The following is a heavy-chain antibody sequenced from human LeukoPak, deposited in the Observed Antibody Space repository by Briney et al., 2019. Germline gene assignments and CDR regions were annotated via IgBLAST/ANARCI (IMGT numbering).Heavy chain of an antibody. D-gene: IGHD3-9*01. CDR1: GGSISSSSYY. CDR2: IYYSGST. Sequence: SETLSLTCTVSGGSISSSSYYWGWIRQPPGKGLEWIGSIYYSGSTYYNPSLTSRVTISVDTSKNQFSLKLSSVTAADTAVYYCARNRAILTGYYFDYWGQGTLVTVSS. CDR3: ARNRAILTGYYFDY. J-gene: IGHJ4*02. V-gene: IGHV4-39*01.